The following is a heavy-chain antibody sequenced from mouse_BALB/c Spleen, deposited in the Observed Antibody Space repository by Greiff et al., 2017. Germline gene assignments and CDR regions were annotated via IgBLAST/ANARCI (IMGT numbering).Heavy chain of an antibody. CDR1: GFSLTGYG. J-gene: IGHJ4*01. CDR3: ARESSIWNYSMDY. Sequence: QVQLQQSGPGLVAPSQSLSITCTVSGFSLTGYGVNWVRQPPGKGLEWLGMIWGDGSTDYNSALKSRLSISKDNSKSQVFLKMNSLQTDDTARYYCARESSIWNYSMDYWGQGTSVTVSS. CDR2: IWGDGST. V-gene: IGHV2-6-7*01. D-gene: IGHD1-1*02.